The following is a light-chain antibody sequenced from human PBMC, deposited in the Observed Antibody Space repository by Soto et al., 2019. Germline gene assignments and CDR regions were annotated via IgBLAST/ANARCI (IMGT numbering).Light chain of an antibody. V-gene: IGKV1-5*03. Sequence: DIQMTQSPSTLSASVGDRVAITCRASQSISSWLAWYQQKPRKAPKLLIQKASSLESGVPSRFSGSGSGTEFTLTISGLQPDDFATYYCQQYESYPWTFDQGTKVEIK. CDR3: QQYESYPWT. CDR1: QSISSW. J-gene: IGKJ1*01. CDR2: KAS.